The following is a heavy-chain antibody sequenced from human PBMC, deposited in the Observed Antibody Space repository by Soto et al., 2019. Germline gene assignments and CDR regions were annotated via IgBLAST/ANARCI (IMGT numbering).Heavy chain of an antibody. CDR2: INHSGGT. V-gene: IGHV4-34*01. CDR3: ARRKIVVVPAAIRRVHWFDP. Sequence: SETLSLTCAVYGGSFSGYYWSWIRQPPGKGLEWIGEINHSGGTNYNPSLKSRVTISVDTSKNQFSLKLSSVTAADTAVYYCARRKIVVVPAAIRRVHWFDPWGQGTLVTVSS. CDR1: GGSFSGYY. D-gene: IGHD2-2*02. J-gene: IGHJ5*02.